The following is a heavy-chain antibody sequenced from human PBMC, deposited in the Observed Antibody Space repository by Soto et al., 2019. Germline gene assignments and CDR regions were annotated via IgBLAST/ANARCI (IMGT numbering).Heavy chain of an antibody. CDR2: IYPGDSDT. J-gene: IGHJ6*02. CDR3: ARQRVYCSCGSCYHYGMDV. CDR1: GYSFTSYW. D-gene: IGHD2-15*01. V-gene: IGHV5-51*01. Sequence: GESLKISCKGSGYSFTSYWIGWVRQMPGKGLEWMGIIYPGDSDTRYSPSFQGQVTISADKSISTAYLQWSSLKASDTAMYYCARQRVYCSCGSCYHYGMDVWGQGTTVTVS.